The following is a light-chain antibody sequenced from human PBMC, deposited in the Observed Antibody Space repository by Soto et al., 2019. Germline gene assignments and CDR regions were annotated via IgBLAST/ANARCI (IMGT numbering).Light chain of an antibody. CDR3: AAWDDSLNYV. CDR1: SSDVGGYNY. V-gene: IGLV2-8*01. CDR2: EVN. J-gene: IGLJ1*01. Sequence: QSALTQTPSASGSPGQAVTISCTGTSSDVGGYNYVSWYQQHPGKAPKLLISEVNKRPSGVPDRFSGSKSGTSASLAISGLQSEDEADYYCAAWDDSLNYVSGTGTKLTVL.